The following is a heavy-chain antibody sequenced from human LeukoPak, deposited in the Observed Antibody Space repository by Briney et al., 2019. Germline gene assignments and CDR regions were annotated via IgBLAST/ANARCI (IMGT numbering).Heavy chain of an antibody. CDR2: ISAYNGNT. V-gene: IGHV1-18*01. J-gene: IGHJ4*02. D-gene: IGHD2-15*01. CDR1: GYTFTSYS. Sequence: ASVKVSCKASGYTFTSYSISWVRQAPGQGLEWMGWISAYNGNTNYAQKLQGRVTMTTDTSTSTAYMELRSLRSDDTAVYYCARVRGYCSGGSCYSVYWGQGTLVTVSS. CDR3: ARVRGYCSGGSCYSVY.